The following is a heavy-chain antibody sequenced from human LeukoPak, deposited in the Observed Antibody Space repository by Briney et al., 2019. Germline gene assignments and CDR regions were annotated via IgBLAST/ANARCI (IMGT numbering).Heavy chain of an antibody. D-gene: IGHD3-10*01. CDR2: IRSKAYGGTT. CDR3: TRGGSGSYSRDYYYMDV. Sequence: GGSLRLSCTASGFTFGDYAMSSVRQAPGKGLEWVGFIRSKAYGGTTEYAASVKGRFTISRDDSKSIAYLQMNSLKTEDTAVYYCTRGGSGSYSRDYYYMDVWGKGTTVTVSS. J-gene: IGHJ6*03. CDR1: GFTFGDYA. V-gene: IGHV3-49*04.